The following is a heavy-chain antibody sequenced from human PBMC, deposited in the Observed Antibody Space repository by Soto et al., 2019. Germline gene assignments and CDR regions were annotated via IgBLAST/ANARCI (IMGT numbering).Heavy chain of an antibody. CDR2: LTGSSGVT. J-gene: IGHJ4*02. CDR3: AKGGATYGLLTHDY. CDR1: GFTFSNFA. D-gene: IGHD3-9*01. Sequence: GGSLRLSCVVSGFTFSNFATSWVRQAPGKGLEWVSTLTGSSGVTYYADSVKGRFAISRDNSRNTLSLQMNSLTAEDTAVCYCAKGGATYGLLTHDYWGQGTRVTVSS. V-gene: IGHV3-23*01.